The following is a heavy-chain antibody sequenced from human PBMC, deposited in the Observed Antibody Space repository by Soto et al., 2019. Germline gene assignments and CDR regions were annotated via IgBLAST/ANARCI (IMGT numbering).Heavy chain of an antibody. CDR2: IYWDDNK. CDR1: GFSLNTGGEG. D-gene: IGHD5-12*01. CDR3: AHRRISWLHFVGGYDY. J-gene: IGHJ4*02. Sequence: QITLKESGPTLVKPTQTLTLTCTFSGFSLNTGGEGVGWIRQPPGKALEWLALIYWDDNKRYSPSLKNRLTITKDTSKNQVVLTMTNMDPVEPATYYCAHRRISWLHFVGGYDYWGQGALVTVSS. V-gene: IGHV2-5*02.